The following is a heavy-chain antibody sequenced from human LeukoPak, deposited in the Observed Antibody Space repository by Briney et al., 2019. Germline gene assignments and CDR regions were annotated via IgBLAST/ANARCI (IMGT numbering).Heavy chain of an antibody. D-gene: IGHD3-22*01. CDR3: AAGYYDSSGLRYYYMDV. CDR1: GFTLTSSA. J-gene: IGHJ6*03. Sequence: GASVKVSCKASGFTLTSSAMQWVRQARGQRLEWIGWIVVGSGNTNYAQKFQERVTITRDMSTSTAYMELSSLRSEDTAVYYCAAGYYDSSGLRYYYMDVWGKGTTVTVSS. CDR2: IVVGSGNT. V-gene: IGHV1-58*02.